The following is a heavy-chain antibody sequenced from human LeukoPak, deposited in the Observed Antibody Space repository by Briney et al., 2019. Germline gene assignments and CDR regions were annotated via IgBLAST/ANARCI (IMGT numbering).Heavy chain of an antibody. V-gene: IGHV3-23*01. CDR3: AKSGGGTTKNKYYFDY. CDR1: GFTFSTYA. J-gene: IGHJ4*02. D-gene: IGHD3-10*01. Sequence: PGGSLRLSCAASGFTFSTYAMSWVRQAPGKGLEWVSSISGSGSSTYYADSVKDRFTISRDSSKNTMYLQMNSLRAEDTAVFYCAKSGGGTTKNKYYFDYWGQGTLVTVSS. CDR2: ISGSGSST.